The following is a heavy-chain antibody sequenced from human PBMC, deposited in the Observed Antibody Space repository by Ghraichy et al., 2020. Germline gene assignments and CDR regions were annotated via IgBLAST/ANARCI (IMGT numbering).Heavy chain of an antibody. CDR1: GFTFSDYY. V-gene: IGHV3-11*01. CDR3: AKDILAAGLHFDY. J-gene: IGHJ4*02. D-gene: IGHD6-13*01. Sequence: GGSLRLSCAASGFTFSDYYMSWIRQAPGKGLEWVSYISLSGHTYYADSVKGRFTISRDNAKNSLYLQMNSLRTEDTAVYYCAKDILAAGLHFDYWGQGTLVTVSS. CDR2: ISLSGHT.